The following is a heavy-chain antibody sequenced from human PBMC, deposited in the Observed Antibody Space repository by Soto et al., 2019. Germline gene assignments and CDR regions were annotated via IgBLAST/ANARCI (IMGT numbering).Heavy chain of an antibody. CDR3: ASESPIDCSSTSCFDY. CDR2: INHSGST. Sequence: SETLSLTCAVYGGSFSGYYWSWIRQPPGKGLEWIGEINHSGSTNYNPSLKSRVTISVDTSKNQFSLKLSSVTAADTVVYYCASESPIDCSSTSCFDYWGQGTLVTVSS. V-gene: IGHV4-34*01. J-gene: IGHJ4*02. D-gene: IGHD2-2*01. CDR1: GGSFSGYY.